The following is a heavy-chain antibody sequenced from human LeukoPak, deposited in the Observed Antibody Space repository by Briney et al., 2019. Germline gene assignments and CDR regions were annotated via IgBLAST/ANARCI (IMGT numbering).Heavy chain of an antibody. V-gene: IGHV3-23*01. CDR1: GLTVTNAW. J-gene: IGHJ4*02. D-gene: IGHD4-17*01. Sequence: GGSLRLSCAASGLTVTNAWMNWVRQAPGKGLEWVSAISISGTKTYYADSVKGRFTISRDNSKNTLYLQMNSLRAEDTAVYYCANEIRPNDYWGQGTLVTVSS. CDR3: ANEIRPNDY. CDR2: ISISGTKT.